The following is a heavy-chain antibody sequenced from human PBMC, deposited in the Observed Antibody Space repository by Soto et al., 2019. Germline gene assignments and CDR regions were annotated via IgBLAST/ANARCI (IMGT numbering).Heavy chain of an antibody. Sequence: QVQLVESGGGVVQPGRSLRLSCAASGFTFSSYGMHWVRQAPGKGLEWVAVMWYDGSNKYYADSVKGRFTISRDNSKNTLYLQMNSLRAEDTAVYYCARVYDFWSGLGYWGQGTLVTVSS. CDR2: MWYDGSNK. V-gene: IGHV3-33*01. CDR1: GFTFSSYG. D-gene: IGHD3-3*01. CDR3: ARVYDFWSGLGY. J-gene: IGHJ4*02.